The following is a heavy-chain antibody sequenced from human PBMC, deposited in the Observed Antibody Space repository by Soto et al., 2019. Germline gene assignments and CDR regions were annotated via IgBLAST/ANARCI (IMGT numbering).Heavy chain of an antibody. CDR2: IYHGGTT. V-gene: IGHV4-38-2*02. J-gene: IGHJ4*01. Sequence: PSESLSLTCSFSGYSISSGSDWAWIRQPPGKGPEWIASIYHGGTTFYNPSPKSRITISVDTSNNQFSLKLTSVTAADTAVYYCARVHVMVVAGSTFDYWGHGTLVTVSS. CDR1: GYSISSGSD. CDR3: ARVHVMVVAGSTFDY. D-gene: IGHD6-19*01.